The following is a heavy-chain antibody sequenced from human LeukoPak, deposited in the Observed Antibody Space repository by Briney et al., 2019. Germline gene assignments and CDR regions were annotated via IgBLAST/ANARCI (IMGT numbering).Heavy chain of an antibody. V-gene: IGHV4/OR15-8*01. J-gene: IGHJ4*02. CDR2: IHHNGTR. CDR3: ARGPSVAAHLDY. Sequence: PSGTLSLTCGVSVGSINSGNWWTWVRQSPGKGLEWIGEIHHNGTRNYNPSLKSRVTLSVDKSKNQFSLELSSVTAADTAVYYCARGPSVAAHLDYWGQGTLVTVSS. CDR1: VGSINSGNW. D-gene: IGHD5-12*01.